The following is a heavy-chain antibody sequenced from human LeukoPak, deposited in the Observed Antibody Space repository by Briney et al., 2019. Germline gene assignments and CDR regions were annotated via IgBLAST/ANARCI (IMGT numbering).Heavy chain of an antibody. Sequence: ASVKVSCKASGYTFTSYAMHWVRQAPGQRLEWMGWINAGNGNTKYSQEFQGRVTITRDTSASTAYMELSSLRSEDMAVYYCARAKQVVTTLKAFDIWGQGTMVTVSS. CDR3: ARAKQVVTTLKAFDI. CDR1: GYTFTSYA. V-gene: IGHV1-3*03. D-gene: IGHD3-22*01. J-gene: IGHJ3*02. CDR2: INAGNGNT.